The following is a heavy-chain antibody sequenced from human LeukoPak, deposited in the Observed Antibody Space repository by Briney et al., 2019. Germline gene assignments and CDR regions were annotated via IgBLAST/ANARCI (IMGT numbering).Heavy chain of an antibody. V-gene: IGHV1-18*01. D-gene: IGHD1-26*01. CDR1: GYTFTSYG. CDR2: ISAYNGNT. J-gene: IGHJ4*02. CDR3: ARVRRGYSGSYYPDY. Sequence: ASVKVSCKASGYTFTSYGISWVRQAPGQGLEWMGWISAYNGNTNYAQKFQGRVTMTRDTSTSTVYMELSSLRSEDTAVYYCARVRRGYSGSYYPDYWGQGTLVTVSS.